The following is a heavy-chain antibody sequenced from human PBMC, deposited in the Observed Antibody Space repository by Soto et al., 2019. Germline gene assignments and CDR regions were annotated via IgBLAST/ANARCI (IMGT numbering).Heavy chain of an antibody. Sequence: EVQLVESGGGQVQPGGSLRLSCAASGVIATAKYMNWVRQAPGGVLEWVAVIYNSGSTYHADSVKGGFSISRHDSKNTLYLQMDSLRPEDTAVYYCARANDLNAFDIWGQGTMVTVSS. D-gene: IGHD1-1*01. V-gene: IGHV3-53*04. J-gene: IGHJ3*02. CDR2: IYNSGST. CDR1: GVIATAKY. CDR3: ARANDLNAFDI.